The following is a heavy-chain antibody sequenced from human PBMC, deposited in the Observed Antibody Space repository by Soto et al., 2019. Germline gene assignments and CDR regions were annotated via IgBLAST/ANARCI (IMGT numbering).Heavy chain of an antibody. Sequence: GASVKVSCKASGFTFTSSAMQWVRQARGQRLEWIGWIVVGSGNTNYAQKFQERVTITRDMSTSTAYMELSSLRSEDTAVYYCAARYDFWSDKPLDAFDIWGQGTTVTVSS. J-gene: IGHJ3*02. CDR3: AARYDFWSDKPLDAFDI. CDR2: IVVGSGNT. V-gene: IGHV1-58*02. CDR1: GFTFTSSA. D-gene: IGHD3-3*01.